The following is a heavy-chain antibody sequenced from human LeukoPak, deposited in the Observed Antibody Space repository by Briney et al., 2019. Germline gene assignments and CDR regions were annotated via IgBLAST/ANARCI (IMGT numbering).Heavy chain of an antibody. CDR2: ISYSGST. Sequence: SETLSLTCTVSGGSISSDYWSWIRQPPGKGLEWIGNISYSGSTNYNPSLKSRVTISVDTSKKQFSLKLSSVTAADTAVYYCARVGSSSWYSWFDPWGQGTLVTVFS. V-gene: IGHV4-59*01. D-gene: IGHD6-13*01. CDR1: GGSISSDY. CDR3: ARVGSSSWYSWFDP. J-gene: IGHJ5*02.